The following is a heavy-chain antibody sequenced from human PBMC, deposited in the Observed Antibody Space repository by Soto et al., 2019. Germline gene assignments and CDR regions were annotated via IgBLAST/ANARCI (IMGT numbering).Heavy chain of an antibody. J-gene: IGHJ6*02. V-gene: IGHV6-1*01. D-gene: IGHD6-13*01. CDR2: TYYRSKRYN. CDR1: GDSVSINSAA. Sequence: SQTLSLTCAISGDSVSINSAAWNWIRQSPSRGLEWLGRTYYRSKRYNDYAVYVQSRITLNPDTSKNQFSLQLNSVTPEDTAVYYCARGRLAANPLSYYYYGMDVWGQGTTVTVSS. CDR3: ARGRLAANPLSYYYYGMDV.